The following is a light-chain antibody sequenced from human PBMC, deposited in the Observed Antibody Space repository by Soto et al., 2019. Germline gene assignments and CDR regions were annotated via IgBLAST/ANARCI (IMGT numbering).Light chain of an antibody. V-gene: IGLV2-14*01. Sequence: QSVLTQPASVSGSPGQSITISCTGTSSDVGGYNFVSRYQQHPDKAPKLMIYDVTNRPSGVSNRFSGSKSGNTASLTISGLQAEDEADYYCSSYTSISTYVFGTGTKVTVL. CDR2: DVT. CDR3: SSYTSISTYV. CDR1: SSDVGGYNF. J-gene: IGLJ1*01.